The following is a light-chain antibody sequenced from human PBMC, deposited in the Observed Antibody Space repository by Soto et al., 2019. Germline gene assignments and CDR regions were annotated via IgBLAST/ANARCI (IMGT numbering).Light chain of an antibody. CDR2: DAS. CDR3: QQYDNWPPYT. J-gene: IGKJ2*01. V-gene: IGKV3-11*01. CDR1: QSVGSY. Sequence: EIVLTQSPATLSLSPGERATLSCRASQSVGSYLGWYQHKPGQAPRLLIYDASNRAPGIPARFSGSGSGTDFTLTISSLQSEDFATYYCQQYDNWPPYTFGPGTQLEI.